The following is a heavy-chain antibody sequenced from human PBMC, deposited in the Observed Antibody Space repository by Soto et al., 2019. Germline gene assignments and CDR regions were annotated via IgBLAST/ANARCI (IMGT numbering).Heavy chain of an antibody. CDR1: GFTFTSSA. CDR3: AADLSFKQPSTFDY. Sequence: ASVKVSCKASGFTFTSSAMQWVRQARGQRLEWIGWIVVGSGNTNYAQKFQERVTITRDMSTSTAYMELSSLRSEDTAVYYCAADLSFKQPSTFDYWGQGTLVTVSS. D-gene: IGHD1-1*01. CDR2: IVVGSGNT. V-gene: IGHV1-58*02. J-gene: IGHJ4*02.